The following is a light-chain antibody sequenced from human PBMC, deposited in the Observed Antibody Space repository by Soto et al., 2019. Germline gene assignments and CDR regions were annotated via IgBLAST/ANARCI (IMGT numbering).Light chain of an antibody. Sequence: DIQMTQSPSSLSASVGDRVTITCRASQGISNYLAWYQQKPGKVPKLLIYAASTLQSGVPSRFSGSGSGTDCTLTITSLQPEDVATYYGQKYNSAPFTFAPGTKVDVK. CDR1: QGISNY. CDR2: AAS. CDR3: QKYNSAPFT. V-gene: IGKV1-27*01. J-gene: IGKJ3*01.